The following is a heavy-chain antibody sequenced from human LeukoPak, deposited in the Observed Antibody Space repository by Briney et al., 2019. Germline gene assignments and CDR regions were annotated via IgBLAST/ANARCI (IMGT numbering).Heavy chain of an antibody. Sequence: GGSLRLSCVGYGFTFSTYWMSWVRQAPGKGLEWVGRIKSNTDGGTTDYAAFVKGRFTISRDDSKNTLFLQMNSLKIEDTAVYYCATDDAFDIWGQGTMVTVSS. J-gene: IGHJ3*02. CDR3: ATDDAFDI. V-gene: IGHV3-15*01. CDR1: GFTFSTYW. CDR2: IKSNTDGGTT.